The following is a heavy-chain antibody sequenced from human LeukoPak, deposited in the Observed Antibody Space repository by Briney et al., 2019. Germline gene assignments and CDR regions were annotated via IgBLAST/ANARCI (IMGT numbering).Heavy chain of an antibody. CDR2: ISAYNGNT. J-gene: IGHJ4*02. CDR1: GYTFTNYG. Sequence: ASVKVSCKASGYTFTNYGISWVRQAPGQGLEWMGWISAYNGNTNYAQKLQGRVTVTTDISTSTAYMELRSLRSDDTAVYYCARGRSHRDGSGSYYDYFDYWGQGTLVTVSS. D-gene: IGHD3-10*01. V-gene: IGHV1-18*01. CDR3: ARGRSHRDGSGSYYDYFDY.